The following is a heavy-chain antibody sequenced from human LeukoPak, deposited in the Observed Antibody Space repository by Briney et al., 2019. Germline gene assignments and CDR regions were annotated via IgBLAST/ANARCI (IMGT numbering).Heavy chain of an antibody. J-gene: IGHJ2*01. CDR3: ARLGFYYDFTPPHFDL. D-gene: IGHD3-22*01. Sequence: PGESLKISCEVSGYSFTTYWIGWVRQMPGKGLEWMGIIYPGDSDTRYSPSFQGQVTMSVDESIDTAYLQWSSLKASDTAIYYCARLGFYYDFTPPHFDLWGRGTLAIVST. V-gene: IGHV5-51*01. CDR1: GYSFTTYW. CDR2: IYPGDSDT.